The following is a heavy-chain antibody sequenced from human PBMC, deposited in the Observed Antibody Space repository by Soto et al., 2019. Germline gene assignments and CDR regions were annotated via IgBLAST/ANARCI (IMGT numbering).Heavy chain of an antibody. CDR2: ISYDGSNE. J-gene: IGHJ4*02. Sequence: QVQLVESGGGVVQAGTSLRLSCAASGFTFSSYAMHWVRQAPGKGLERGALISYDGSNEYYADSVKGRFNISSDNSKNTLELQRNRLRVEDTAVYYCARPAVEQWLSHWGQGTLVTVSS. CDR3: ARPAVEQWLSH. D-gene: IGHD6-19*01. CDR1: GFTFSSYA. V-gene: IGHV3-30-3*01.